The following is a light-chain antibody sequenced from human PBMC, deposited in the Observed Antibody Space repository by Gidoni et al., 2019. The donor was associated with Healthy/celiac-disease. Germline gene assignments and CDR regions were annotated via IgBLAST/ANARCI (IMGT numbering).Light chain of an antibody. CDR3: AAWDDSLNGPE. Sequence: QSVLTQPPSASGTPGQRVTIFCSGSSSNIGSNSVSWYQQLPGTAPKLLIYSNNQRPSGGPDRFSGSKSGTSASLAISGLQSEDEADYYCAAWDDSLNGPEFGGGTKLTVL. CDR1: SSNIGSNS. J-gene: IGLJ3*02. CDR2: SNN. V-gene: IGLV1-44*01.